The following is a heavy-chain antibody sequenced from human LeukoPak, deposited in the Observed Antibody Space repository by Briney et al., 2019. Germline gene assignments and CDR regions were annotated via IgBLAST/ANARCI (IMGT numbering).Heavy chain of an antibody. V-gene: IGHV4-59*08. Sequence: PSETLSLTCNVSDDSINDYYWSWIRQSPGKGLEWIGAIYYTGSTKYTSSLKSRVTISLDTSKSQFSLRLTSVTAADTAVYYCARLKPQYYYYGMDVWGQGTTVTVSS. J-gene: IGHJ6*02. CDR2: IYYTGST. CDR1: DDSINDYY. CDR3: ARLKPQYYYYGMDV.